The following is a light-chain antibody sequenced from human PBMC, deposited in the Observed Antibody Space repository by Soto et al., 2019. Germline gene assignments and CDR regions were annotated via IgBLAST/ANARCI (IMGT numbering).Light chain of an antibody. Sequence: DTVLTQSPDSLAVSLGERATINCKSSQSLLYSSNNKNYLAWYQQKPGQPPKLLIYWASTRESGVPDRFSGSGSGTDFTLTIDSLQAEDVAVYYCQQYYSTPRTFGQGTMLEIK. CDR3: QQYYSTPRT. J-gene: IGKJ1*01. V-gene: IGKV4-1*01. CDR2: WAS. CDR1: QSLLYSSNNKNY.